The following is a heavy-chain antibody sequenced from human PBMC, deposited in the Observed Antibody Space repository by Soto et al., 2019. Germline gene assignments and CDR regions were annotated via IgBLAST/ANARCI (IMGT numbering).Heavy chain of an antibody. J-gene: IGHJ4*02. Sequence: GSLLPSCTAAGSTFSSYAMNWVRQAPGGGLEGISSTSGSGGRTYYADSVKGRFTISRDNSQNTLYLQMDSLKVEDTAVYYCAKRGPGGIVVVVSATTGDFDYWGQGTLVTVYS. V-gene: IGHV3-23*01. CDR2: TSGSGGRT. D-gene: IGHD2-15*01. CDR3: AKRGPGGIVVVVSATTGDFDY. CDR1: GSTFSSYA.